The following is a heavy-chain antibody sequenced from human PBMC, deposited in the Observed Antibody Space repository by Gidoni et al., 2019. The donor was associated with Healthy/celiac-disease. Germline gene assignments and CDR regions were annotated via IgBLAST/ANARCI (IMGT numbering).Heavy chain of an antibody. Sequence: QVQLGQSGAEVKKPGASVKVSCKASGYTFTSDDSNWVRQATGQGLGWMGWMNPTSGNTGSAQKFQGRVTMPRNNSISTAYMELSSLRSEDTAVYYCAREWSWGQGTLVTVSS. D-gene: IGHD2-8*01. CDR1: GYTFTSDD. V-gene: IGHV1-8*01. J-gene: IGHJ4*02. CDR2: MNPTSGNT. CDR3: AREWS.